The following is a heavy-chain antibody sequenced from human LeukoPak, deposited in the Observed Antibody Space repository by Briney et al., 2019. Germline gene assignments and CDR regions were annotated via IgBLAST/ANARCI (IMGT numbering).Heavy chain of an antibody. D-gene: IGHD3-16*02. Sequence: SETLSLTCTVSGGSISPYYWTWIRQSPGKALEWIGFIYYSGSTYYNPSLKSRVTFSVDTSKNQFSLKLSSVNAADTAVYYCARAVYDYIWGSYRFDYWGQGTLVTVSS. V-gene: IGHV4-59*06. CDR1: GGSISPYY. CDR3: ARAVYDYIWGSYRFDY. J-gene: IGHJ4*02. CDR2: IYYSGST.